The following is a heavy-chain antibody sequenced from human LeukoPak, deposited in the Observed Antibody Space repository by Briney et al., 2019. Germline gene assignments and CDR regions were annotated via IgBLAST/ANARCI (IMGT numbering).Heavy chain of an antibody. CDR1: GGSISSYY. V-gene: IGHV4-59*01. CDR3: ARDPVLRYFGAFDI. J-gene: IGHJ3*02. CDR2: IYYSGST. Sequence: SETLSLTCTVSGGSISSYYWSWIRQPPGKGLEWIGYIYYSGSTNYNPSLKSRVTISVDTSKNQFSLKLSPVTAADTAVYYCARDPVLRYFGAFDIWGQGTMVTVSS. D-gene: IGHD3-9*01.